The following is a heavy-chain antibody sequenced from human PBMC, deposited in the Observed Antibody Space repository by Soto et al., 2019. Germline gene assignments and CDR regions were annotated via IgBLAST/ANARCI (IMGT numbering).Heavy chain of an antibody. Sequence: QVQLVQSGAEVKKPGSSVKVSCKASGGTFSSYTISWVRQAPGQGLEWMGRIIPILGIANYAQKFQGRVTITSDKSTSTAYRELSSLRSEDTAVYYCACSMVRGVIYYYYYYMDVWGKGTTVTVSS. CDR2: IIPILGIA. D-gene: IGHD3-10*01. V-gene: IGHV1-69*02. CDR1: GGTFSSYT. CDR3: ACSMVRGVIYYYYYYMDV. J-gene: IGHJ6*03.